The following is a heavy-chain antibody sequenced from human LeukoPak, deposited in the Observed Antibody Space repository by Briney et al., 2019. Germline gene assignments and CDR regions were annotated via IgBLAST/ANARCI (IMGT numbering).Heavy chain of an antibody. J-gene: IGHJ4*02. CDR1: GFTFSSYS. CDR2: ISSSSSTI. V-gene: IGHV3-48*02. D-gene: IGHD6-19*01. Sequence: PGGSLRLSCAVSGFTFSSYSMSWVRQAPGKGLEWVSYISSSSSTIYYADSVKGRFTISRDNAKNSLYLQMNSLRDEDTAVYSCASVYSGGWYASHWGQGTLVTVSS. CDR3: ASVYSGGWYASH.